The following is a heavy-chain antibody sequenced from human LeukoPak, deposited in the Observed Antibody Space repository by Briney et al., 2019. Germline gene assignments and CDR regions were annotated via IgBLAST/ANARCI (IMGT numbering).Heavy chain of an antibody. D-gene: IGHD3-10*01. J-gene: IGHJ6*03. CDR1: GFTFSDYY. Sequence: GGSLRLSCAASGFTFSDYYMSWIRQAPGKGLEWVSYISSSGTTIYYADSVKGRFTISRDNAKNTLYLQMNSLRAEDTAVYYCARVLSGRGSLYDYYYYMDVWGKGTTVTISS. CDR2: ISSSGTTI. V-gene: IGHV3-11*01. CDR3: ARVLSGRGSLYDYYYYMDV.